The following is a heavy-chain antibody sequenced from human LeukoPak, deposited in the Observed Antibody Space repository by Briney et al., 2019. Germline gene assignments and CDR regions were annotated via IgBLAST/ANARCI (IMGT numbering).Heavy chain of an antibody. CDR2: ITGSGGTT. Sequence: GGSLRLSCAASGFXFSSYAMSWVRRAPGKGLEWVSTITGSGGTTNYADSVKGRFTISRDNSKNTLSLQVNSLSAEDTAVYYCAKGRYCDSTTCAYHGLDVWGQRTTVTVSS. D-gene: IGHD2-2*01. CDR3: AKGRYCDSTTCAYHGLDV. J-gene: IGHJ6*02. V-gene: IGHV3-23*01. CDR1: GFXFSSYA.